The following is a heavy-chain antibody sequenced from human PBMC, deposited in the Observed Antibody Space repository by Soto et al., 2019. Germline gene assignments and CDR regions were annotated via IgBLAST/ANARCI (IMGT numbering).Heavy chain of an antibody. D-gene: IGHD5-18*01. J-gene: IGHJ4*02. Sequence: QVQLVHSGAEVKKPGSSVKVSGTSSGDTLSHYGVSWVRQVPGKGLEWMGGTTAILGTRDYAQKFQGRMTITSDESTTTSYMEMNSMTSDDTAVYYCAAGDSSDTGDHWGQGTLVTVSS. CDR3: AAGDSSDTGDH. CDR2: TTAILGTR. V-gene: IGHV1-69*01. CDR1: GDTLSHYG.